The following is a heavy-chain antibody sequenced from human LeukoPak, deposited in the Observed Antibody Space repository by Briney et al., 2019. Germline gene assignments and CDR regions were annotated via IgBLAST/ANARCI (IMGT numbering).Heavy chain of an antibody. CDR1: GFTFSDRY. V-gene: IGHV3-72*01. J-gene: IGHJ3*02. CDR3: ARDHKVSDALDI. Sequence: GRSLRLSCAASGFTFSDRYMDWVRQAPGKGLEWVGRIRDKANSYTTEYAASVKGRFTMSRDDSKNSLYLQMNSLKTEDTAVYYCARDHKVSDALDIWGQGTMVTVSS. D-gene: IGHD2-8*01. CDR2: IRDKANSYTT.